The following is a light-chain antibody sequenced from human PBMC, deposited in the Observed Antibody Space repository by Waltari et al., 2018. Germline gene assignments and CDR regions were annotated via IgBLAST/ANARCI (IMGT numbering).Light chain of an antibody. J-gene: IGLJ3*02. CDR1: SSNIGSYY. Sequence: QSVLTQPPSASGTPGQRVTIPCSGSSSNIGSYYVYWYQQPSGTAPKPLIYRNNERPSGVPDRFSGSKSGTSASLAITGLRSEDEAHYYCATWDDSLTGWVFGGGTKLAVL. CDR3: ATWDDSLTGWV. CDR2: RNN. V-gene: IGLV1-47*01.